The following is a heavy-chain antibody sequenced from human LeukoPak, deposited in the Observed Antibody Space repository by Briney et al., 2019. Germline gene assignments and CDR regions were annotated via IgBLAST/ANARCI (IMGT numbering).Heavy chain of an antibody. V-gene: IGHV4-39*07. CDR2: IHYSGST. Sequence: SETLSLTCTVSGGSISSSRYYWGWIRQPPGKGLEWIGSIHYSGSTYYNPSLKSRVTVSVDTSENQFSLKLSSVAAADTAVYSCARATYYSGLSTYYFPCYFDYWGQGTLVTVSS. D-gene: IGHD3-22*01. CDR3: ARATYYSGLSTYYFPCYFDY. CDR1: GGSISSSRYY. J-gene: IGHJ4*02.